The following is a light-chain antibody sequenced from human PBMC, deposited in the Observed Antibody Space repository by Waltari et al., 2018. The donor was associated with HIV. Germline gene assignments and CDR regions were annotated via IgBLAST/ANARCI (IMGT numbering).Light chain of an antibody. CDR1: QDINNY. J-gene: IGKJ4*01. CDR2: DAS. Sequence: DIQMTQSPSSLSASVGDRVTITCQASQDINNYLNLYQQRPGTAPRLLIYDASTLETGVPTRFNGSGSGTDFTFTVTSLQPEDSATYYCQHYNNYPLIFGGGTKVEIK. V-gene: IGKV1-33*01. CDR3: QHYNNYPLI.